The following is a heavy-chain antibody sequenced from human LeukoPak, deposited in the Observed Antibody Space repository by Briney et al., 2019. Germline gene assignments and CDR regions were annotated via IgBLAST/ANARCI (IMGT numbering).Heavy chain of an antibody. V-gene: IGHV3-30*03. CDR1: GFTFSSYG. CDR2: ISYDGSNK. Sequence: GGSLRLSCAASGFTFSSYGMHWVRQAPGKGLEWVAVISYDGSNKYYADSVKGRFTISRDNAKNTLYLQMNSLRAEDTAVYYCARDTGTVGATDYWGQGTLVTVSS. D-gene: IGHD1-26*01. CDR3: ARDTGTVGATDY. J-gene: IGHJ4*02.